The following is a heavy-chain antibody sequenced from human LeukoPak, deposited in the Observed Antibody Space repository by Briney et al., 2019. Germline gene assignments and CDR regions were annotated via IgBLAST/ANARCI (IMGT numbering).Heavy chain of an antibody. V-gene: IGHV3-21*01. Sequence: GSLRLSCAASGVTLSDHHMDWVRQAPGKGLEWVSSISGSSRHKYYADSVKGRFTISRDNAKNSLYLQMNSLRAEDTAVYYCARTANFAAGYYIDYWGQGTLVTVSS. D-gene: IGHD6-13*01. CDR3: ARTANFAAGYYIDY. CDR1: GVTLSDHH. CDR2: ISGSSRHK. J-gene: IGHJ4*02.